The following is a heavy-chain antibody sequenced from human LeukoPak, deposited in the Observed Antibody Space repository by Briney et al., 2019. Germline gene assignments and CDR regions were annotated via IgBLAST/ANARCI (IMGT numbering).Heavy chain of an antibody. CDR1: GFIFSSYG. V-gene: IGHV3-48*04. CDR3: AKDFSVYNYDSRVLDY. Sequence: GGSLRLSCAASGFIFSSYGMHWVRQAPGKGLEWVSYISSSGSTIYYADSVKGRFTISRDNAKNSLYLQMNRLRAEDTAVYYCAKDFSVYNYDSRVLDYWGQGTLVTVSS. J-gene: IGHJ4*02. D-gene: IGHD3-22*01. CDR2: ISSSGSTI.